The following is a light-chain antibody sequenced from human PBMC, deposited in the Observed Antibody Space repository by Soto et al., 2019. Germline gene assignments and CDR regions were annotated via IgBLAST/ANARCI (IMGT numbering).Light chain of an antibody. CDR3: AAWDDSLNGREV. J-gene: IGLJ2*01. CDR1: SSNIGSNT. Sequence: QSVLTQPPSASGTPGQRVTISCSGSSSNIGSNTVNWYQQLPGTAPKLLNYSNNQRPSGVPDRFSGSKSGTTASLAISGLQSEDEADYYCAAWDDSLNGREVFGGGTQLTVL. CDR2: SNN. V-gene: IGLV1-44*01.